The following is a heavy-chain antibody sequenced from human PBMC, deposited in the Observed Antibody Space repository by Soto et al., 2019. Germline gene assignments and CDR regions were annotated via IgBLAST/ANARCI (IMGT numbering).Heavy chain of an antibody. CDR2: ISGSGNYT. CDR1: GFTFSSYS. D-gene: IGHD4-4*01. Sequence: GGSLRLSCAASGFTFSSYSMNWVRQAPGKGLEWVSSISGSGNYTHYADFLRGRFTISRDNAKTSLYLQMNSLRAEDTAVYYCAREGINNYNEYYFDSWGQGTVVTVSS. J-gene: IGHJ4*02. V-gene: IGHV3-21*01. CDR3: AREGINNYNEYYFDS.